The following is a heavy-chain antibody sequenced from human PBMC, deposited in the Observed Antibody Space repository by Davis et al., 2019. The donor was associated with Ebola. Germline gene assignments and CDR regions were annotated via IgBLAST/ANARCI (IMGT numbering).Heavy chain of an antibody. V-gene: IGHV4-34*01. J-gene: IGHJ4*02. CDR3: ARGVVVTAMFDY. CDR1: GGSFSAYY. Sequence: PSETLSLTCAVYGGSFSAYYWSWIRQPPGKGLEWIGEINHRGRTDYNPSLKRRVTISVDTSKNQFSLKLSSVTAADTAVYYCARGVVVTAMFDYWGQGTLVTVSS. D-gene: IGHD2-21*02. CDR2: INHRGRT.